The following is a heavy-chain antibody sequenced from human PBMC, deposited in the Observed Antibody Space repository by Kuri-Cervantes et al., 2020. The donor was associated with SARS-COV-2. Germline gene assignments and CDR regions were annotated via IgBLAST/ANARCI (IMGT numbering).Heavy chain of an antibody. J-gene: IGHJ5*02. Sequence: SETLSLTCAISGDSVSSKIAAWNWIRQSPSRGLEWLGRTYYRSKWYDDYAVSVKSRISINPDTSKNQFSLHLNSVTPEDTAVYYCARGTNWPPDGWFDPWGQGTLVTVS. V-gene: IGHV6-1*01. CDR1: GDSVSSKIAA. D-gene: IGHD7-27*01. CDR3: ARGTNWPPDGWFDP. CDR2: TYYRSKWYD.